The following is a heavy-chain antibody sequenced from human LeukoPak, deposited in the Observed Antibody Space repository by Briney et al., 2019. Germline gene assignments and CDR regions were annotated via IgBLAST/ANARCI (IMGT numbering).Heavy chain of an antibody. J-gene: IGHJ6*04. D-gene: IGHD3-10*02. CDR2: ISSSGRTM. CDR1: GFIFSSYE. V-gene: IGHV3-48*03. Sequence: GGSLRLSCAASGFIFSSYEMSWVRQAPGKGLEWVSYISSSGRTMYYADSVKGRFTVSRDNAKNSLYLQMNSLRAEDTAVYYCAELGITMIGGVWGKGTTVTISS. CDR3: AELGITMIGGV.